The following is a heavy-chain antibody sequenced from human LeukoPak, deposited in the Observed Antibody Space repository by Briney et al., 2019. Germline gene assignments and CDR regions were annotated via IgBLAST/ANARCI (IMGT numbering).Heavy chain of an antibody. CDR1: GYTFTSYY. CDR3: AIGEIENWFDP. V-gene: IGHV1-46*01. J-gene: IGHJ5*02. CDR2: INPSGGST. D-gene: IGHD1-26*01. Sequence: GASVKVSCKASGYTFTSYYMHWVRQAPGQELEWMGIINPSGGSTSYAQKFQGRVTMTRDTSTSTVYMELSSLRSEDTAVYYCAIGEIENWFDPWGQGTLVTVSS.